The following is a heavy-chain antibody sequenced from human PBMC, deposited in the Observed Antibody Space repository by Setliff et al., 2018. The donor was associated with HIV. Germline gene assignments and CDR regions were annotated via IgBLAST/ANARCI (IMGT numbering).Heavy chain of an antibody. CDR3: ARVHLTTNAVYGVVSNWFDP. V-gene: IGHV3-7*03. CDR1: GFTFSDFW. D-gene: IGHD3-3*01. CDR2: ISPDGSRN. J-gene: IGHJ5*02. Sequence: PGGSLRLSCEASGFTFSDFWMHWVRQAPGKGLEWVASISPDGSRNYCVGSVKCRFTASRDNAKSSLYLQMNSLRAEDTAVYYCARVHLTTNAVYGVVSNWFDPWGQGALVTVSS.